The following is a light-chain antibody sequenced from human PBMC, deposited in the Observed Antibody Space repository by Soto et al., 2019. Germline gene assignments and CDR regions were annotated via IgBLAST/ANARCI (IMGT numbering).Light chain of an antibody. V-gene: IGLV2-14*01. CDR2: DVS. CDR1: SSDVGGYNY. CDR3: RSRTSSSLLYV. J-gene: IGLJ1*01. Sequence: QSVLTQPASVSGSPGQSITISCTGTSSDVGGYNYVSWYQQHPGKAPKLMIYDVSNRPSGVSNRFSGSKSGNTASLTISGLQAEDEADYYCRSRTSSSLLYVFGTGTRSPS.